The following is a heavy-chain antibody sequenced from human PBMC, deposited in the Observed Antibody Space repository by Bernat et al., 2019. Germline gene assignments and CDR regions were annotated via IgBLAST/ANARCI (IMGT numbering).Heavy chain of an antibody. CDR1: GFTFSSYG. D-gene: IGHD2-8*01. J-gene: IGHJ4*02. Sequence: QVQLVESGGGVVQPGRSLRLSCAASGFTFSSYGMHWVRQAPCKGLGWVAVISYDGNNKYYAESVKGRFTISRDNSKNTLYLQMHSLRAEDKAVYYCAKDIVLMVYAFDYWGQGTLVTVSS. V-gene: IGHV3-30*18. CDR2: ISYDGNNK. CDR3: AKDIVLMVYAFDY.